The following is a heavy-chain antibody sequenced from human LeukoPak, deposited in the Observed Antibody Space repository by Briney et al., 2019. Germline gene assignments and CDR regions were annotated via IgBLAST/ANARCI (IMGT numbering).Heavy chain of an antibody. CDR2: IFSGGST. CDR3: ARDLKTSGWYGDFDY. J-gene: IGHJ4*02. V-gene: IGHV3-23*01. CDR1: GFTFSSYA. D-gene: IGHD6-19*01. Sequence: QPGGSLRLSCAASGFTFSSYAMSWVRQAPGKGLEWVSAIFSGGSTFYADSVTGRFTISRDNSKNTVYLEMNSLRAEDTAVYYCARDLKTSGWYGDFDYWGQGTLVTVSS.